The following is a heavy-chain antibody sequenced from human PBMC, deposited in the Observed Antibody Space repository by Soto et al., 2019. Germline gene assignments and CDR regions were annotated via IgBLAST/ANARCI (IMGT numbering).Heavy chain of an antibody. CDR2: ITSGSSTI. Sequence: PGGSLRLSCAASGFTFRSYSMNWVRQAPGKGLEWLSYITSGSSTIYYADSVKGLFTISRDNAQNSLYLQMNSLRAEDTAVYYCAKTYSSGRGAFHVWGQGTLVTVSS. J-gene: IGHJ3*01. CDR3: AKTYSSGRGAFHV. V-gene: IGHV3-48*01. CDR1: GFTFRSYS. D-gene: IGHD6-19*01.